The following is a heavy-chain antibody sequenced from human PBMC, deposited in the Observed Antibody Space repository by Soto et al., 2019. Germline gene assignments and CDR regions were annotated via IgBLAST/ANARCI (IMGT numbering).Heavy chain of an antibody. D-gene: IGHD3-10*01. J-gene: IGHJ6*02. CDR2: IGGSGANK. V-gene: IGHV3-23*01. CDR3: AQTRNSVINYNYYDNLDV. CDR1: GFTFSSYA. Sequence: GGSLRLSCAASGFTFSSYAMSWVRQAPGKGLEWVATIGGSGANKYYADSVKGRFTISRDNSKNTLYLQMNSLRAEDTAVYYCAQTRNSVINYNYYDNLDVWGQGTTVTVSS.